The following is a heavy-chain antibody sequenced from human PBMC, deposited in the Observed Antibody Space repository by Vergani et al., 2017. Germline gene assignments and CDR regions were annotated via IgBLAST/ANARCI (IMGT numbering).Heavy chain of an antibody. J-gene: IGHJ4*02. D-gene: IGHD5-18*01. Sequence: QVQLVESGGGVVQPGRSLRLSCAASGFTFSSYGMHWVRQAPGKGLEWVAVISYDGSNKHYADSVKGRFTISRDNSKNTLYLQMNSLRAEDTAVYYCAKEGGSGYSTFFDYWGQGTLVTVSS. CDR1: GFTFSSYG. CDR3: AKEGGSGYSTFFDY. CDR2: ISYDGSNK. V-gene: IGHV3-30*18.